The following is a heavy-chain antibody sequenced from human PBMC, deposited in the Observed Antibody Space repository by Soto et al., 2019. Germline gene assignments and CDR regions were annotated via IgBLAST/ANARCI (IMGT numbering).Heavy chain of an antibody. CDR3: ARDDVWTSGSWKIDY. J-gene: IGHJ4*02. V-gene: IGHV3-33*01. CDR2: IWYDGSNK. CDR1: GFTFSKYG. D-gene: IGHD2-15*01. Sequence: QVQLVESGGGVVQPGRSLRLSCAASGFTFSKYGMHWVRQAPGKGLEWVAVIWYDGSNKYYEDSVKGRFTISRDNSKNTLDLQMNSLRGEDTAVYFCARDDVWTSGSWKIDYWGQGTLVTVSS.